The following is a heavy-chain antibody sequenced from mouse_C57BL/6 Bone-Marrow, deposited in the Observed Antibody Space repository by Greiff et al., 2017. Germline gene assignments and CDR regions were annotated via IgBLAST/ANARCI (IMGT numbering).Heavy chain of an antibody. D-gene: IGHD2-1*01. CDR1: GYTFTSYG. CDR3: ARPPHYGNYPWFAY. Sequence: VQLQQSGAELARPGASVKLSCKASGYTFTSYGISWVKQRTGQGLEWIGEIYPRSGNTYYNEKLKGKATLTADKSSSTAYMELPGLTSEDSAVYFCARPPHYGNYPWFAYWGQGTLVTVSA. J-gene: IGHJ3*01. CDR2: IYPRSGNT. V-gene: IGHV1-81*01.